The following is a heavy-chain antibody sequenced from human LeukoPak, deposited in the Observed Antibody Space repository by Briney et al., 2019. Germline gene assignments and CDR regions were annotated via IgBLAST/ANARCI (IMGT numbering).Heavy chain of an antibody. V-gene: IGHV1-8*01. D-gene: IGHD3-22*01. J-gene: IGHJ3*02. Sequence: GASVKVSCKTSGYTFTSYDINWVRQATGQGLEWMGWMNPNSGNTGYAQKFQGRVTMTRNTSISTAYMELSSLRSEDTAVYYCASPSYHSYYYDSSGFTRGAFDIWGQGTMVTVSS. CDR2: MNPNSGNT. CDR3: ASPSYHSYYYDSSGFTRGAFDI. CDR1: GYTFTSYD.